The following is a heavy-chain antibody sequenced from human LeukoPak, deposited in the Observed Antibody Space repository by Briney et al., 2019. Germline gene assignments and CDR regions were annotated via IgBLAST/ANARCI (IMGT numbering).Heavy chain of an antibody. CDR3: AREDFFSSGSLDY. J-gene: IGHJ4*02. CDR2: IYSGGST. D-gene: IGHD2-15*01. V-gene: IGHV3-53*01. CDR1: GFTFSSYS. Sequence: PGGSLRLSCAASGFTFSSYSMNWVRQAPGKGLEWVSVIYSGGSTYYADSVKGRFTISRDNPKNTLYLQMNSLRAEDTAVYYCAREDFFSSGSLDYWGQGTLVTVSS.